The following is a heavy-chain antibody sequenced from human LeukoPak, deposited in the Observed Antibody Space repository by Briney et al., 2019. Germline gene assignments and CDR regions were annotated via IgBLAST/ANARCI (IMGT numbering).Heavy chain of an antibody. CDR1: GFTFSSYA. V-gene: IGHV3-21*01. Sequence: GGSLRLSCAASGFTFSSYAINWVRQAPGKGLEWVSSISSRSGSYIYYTDSVKGRFTISRDNAKNSLYLQMNSLRAEDTAVYYRATSYDILIGYFGSWGQGTLVTVSS. CDR2: ISSRSGSYI. D-gene: IGHD3-9*01. CDR3: ATSYDILIGYFGS. J-gene: IGHJ4*02.